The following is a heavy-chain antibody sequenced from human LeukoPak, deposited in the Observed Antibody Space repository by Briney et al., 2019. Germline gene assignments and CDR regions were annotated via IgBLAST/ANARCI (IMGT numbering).Heavy chain of an antibody. Sequence: SETLSLTCSVSGYSISSGYYWGWIRQPPGKGLEWIGNIYHGGSTYYNSSLKSRVTMSVDTSMNQFSLQLSSVTAADTAVYYCARYSSSGKGDYWGQGTLVIVSS. CDR3: ARYSSSGKGDY. CDR2: IYHGGST. V-gene: IGHV4-38-2*01. D-gene: IGHD6-13*01. J-gene: IGHJ4*02. CDR1: GYSISSGYY.